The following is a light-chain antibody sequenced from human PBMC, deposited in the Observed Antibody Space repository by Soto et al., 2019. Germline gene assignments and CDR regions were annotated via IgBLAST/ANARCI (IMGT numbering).Light chain of an antibody. Sequence: DIQLTQSPSFLSASVGDRVTITCRASQGISSYLAWYQQKPGKAPKLLIYAASTLQSGVPSRSSGSGSGTEFTLTISSLQPEDFATYYCQKLNSYPLNCGQGKRRAIK. CDR2: AAS. J-gene: IGKJ5*01. V-gene: IGKV1-9*01. CDR3: QKLNSYPLN. CDR1: QGISSY.